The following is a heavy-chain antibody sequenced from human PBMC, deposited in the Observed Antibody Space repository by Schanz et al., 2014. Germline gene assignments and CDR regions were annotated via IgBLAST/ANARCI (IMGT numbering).Heavy chain of an antibody. J-gene: IGHJ6*02. V-gene: IGHV3-48*01. D-gene: IGHD1-1*01. CDR2: ISSSSSTR. CDR1: GFTFSSYS. Sequence: EVQLVESGGGLVQPGGSLRLSCAASGFTFSSYSMNWVRQAPGKGLEWVSYISSSSSTRYYADSVKGRFTISRDNAKNSLFLQMNSLIAEDTAVYYCARDFLREQLGDSRYYYAMDVWGQGTTVTVSS. CDR3: ARDFLREQLGDSRYYYAMDV.